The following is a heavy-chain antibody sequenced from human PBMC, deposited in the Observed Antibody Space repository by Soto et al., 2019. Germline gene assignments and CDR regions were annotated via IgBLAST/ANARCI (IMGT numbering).Heavy chain of an antibody. CDR1: GDSISSGDYY. D-gene: IGHD6-13*01. Sequence: QVQLQESGPGLVKPSQTLSLTCTVSGDSISSGDYYWSWIRQPPGKGLEWIGYIYYSGSAYYNPSLKSRLSISVDTSKNQFSLKLSSVIAADTAVYYCARVMMSADGTFLDYWGQGNLVTVSS. V-gene: IGHV4-30-4*01. CDR3: ARVMMSADGTFLDY. J-gene: IGHJ4*02. CDR2: IYYSGSA.